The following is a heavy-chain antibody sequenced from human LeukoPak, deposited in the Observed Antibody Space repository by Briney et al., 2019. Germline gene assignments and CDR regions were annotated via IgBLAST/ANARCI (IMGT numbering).Heavy chain of an antibody. CDR2: IYSGGST. CDR1: GFTVSSNY. Sequence: PRGSLSLSCAASGFTVSSNYMSWVRQAPGKGLEWVSVIYSGGSTDYADSVKGRFTISRDNSKNTLYLQMNSLRVEETAVYYCARDEKIKNYYDSSGHGVDYWGQGTLVTVSS. CDR3: ARDEKIKNYYDSSGHGVDY. J-gene: IGHJ4*02. D-gene: IGHD3-22*01. V-gene: IGHV3-53*01.